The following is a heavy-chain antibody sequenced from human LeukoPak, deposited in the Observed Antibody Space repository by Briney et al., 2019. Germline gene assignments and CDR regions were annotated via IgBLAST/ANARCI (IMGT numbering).Heavy chain of an antibody. V-gene: IGHV1-2*02. CDR2: INPNGNGA. CDR3: ARDSRPIFEWQQLGGDY. J-gene: IGHJ4*02. D-gene: IGHD6-13*01. CDR1: GYIFTHYY. Sequence: ASMKVSCKTSGYIFTHYYIQWVRQAPGQGLEWMGWINPNGNGAKYAQRFQGRVTMTTDTSIDTAYMELSSLRSDDTAVYYCARDSRPIFEWQQLGGDYWGQGTLVTVSS.